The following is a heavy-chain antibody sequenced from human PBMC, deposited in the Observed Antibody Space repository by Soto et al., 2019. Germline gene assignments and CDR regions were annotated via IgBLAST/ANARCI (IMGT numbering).Heavy chain of an antibody. CDR2: ISGYNGNT. CDR3: ARDPGFGFGYSYAFAMDV. J-gene: IGHJ6*02. CDR1: GYTFSNYG. Sequence: QVQLAQSGAEVKKPGASVKVSCKASGYTFSNYGISWVRQGPGQGLEWMGWISGYNGNTHYEEKVQDRIKMTTDTSTSTTYLELRSLRSDDTAVYFCARDPGFGFGYSYAFAMDVGGQGTTVTVSS. V-gene: IGHV1-18*01. D-gene: IGHD5-18*01.